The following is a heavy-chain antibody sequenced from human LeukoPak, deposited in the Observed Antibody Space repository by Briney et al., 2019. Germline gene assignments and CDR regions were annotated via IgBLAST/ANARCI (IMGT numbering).Heavy chain of an antibody. CDR3: AKGPNWQWLAKPYFDY. Sequence: PGRSLRLSCAASGFTFDDYAMHWVRQAPGKGLEWVSGISWNSGSIGYADSVKGRFTISRDNAKNSLYLQMNSLRAEDTALYYCAKGPNWQWLAKPYFDYWGQGTLVTVSS. CDR1: GFTFDDYA. CDR2: ISWNSGSI. V-gene: IGHV3-9*01. J-gene: IGHJ4*02. D-gene: IGHD6-19*01.